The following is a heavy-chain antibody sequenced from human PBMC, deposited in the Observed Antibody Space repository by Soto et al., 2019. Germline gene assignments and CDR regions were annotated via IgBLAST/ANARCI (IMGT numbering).Heavy chain of an antibody. J-gene: IGHJ5*02. V-gene: IGHV1-69*12. CDR1: GGTFSSYA. Sequence: QVQLVQSGAEVKKPGSSVKVSCKASGGTFSSYAISWVRQAPGQGLEWMGGTIPISGTANYAQKFQGRVTITADESTSTAYMELSSLRSEDTAVYYCAREGTSIAAAGTPGFWFDPWGQGTVVTVSS. CDR3: AREGTSIAAAGTPGFWFDP. CDR2: TIPISGTA. D-gene: IGHD6-13*01.